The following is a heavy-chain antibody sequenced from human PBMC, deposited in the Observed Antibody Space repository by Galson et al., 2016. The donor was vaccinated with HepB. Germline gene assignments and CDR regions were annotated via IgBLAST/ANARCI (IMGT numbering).Heavy chain of an antibody. J-gene: IGHJ6*02. CDR1: GGAFKTYT. V-gene: IGHV1-69*13. CDR2: INPIFGTT. D-gene: IGHD1-1*01. Sequence: SVKVSCKASGGAFKTYTISWVRQAPGQGLEWMGGINPIFGTTNYAHKFQGRVTISADESTTTAYMELSSLRSEDTAVYFCARDRRSGTTRYYGMDVWGQGTTVTVSS. CDR3: ARDRRSGTTRYYGMDV.